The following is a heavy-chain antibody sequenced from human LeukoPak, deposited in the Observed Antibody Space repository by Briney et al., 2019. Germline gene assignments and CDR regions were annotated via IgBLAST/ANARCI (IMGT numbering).Heavy chain of an antibody. V-gene: IGHV1-2*02. CDR2: INPISGGT. Sequence: ASVKVSCKASGYSFTGYYVHWVRQAPGQGLEWMGWINPISGGTNYAQKFQGRVTMTRDMSISTAYMDLTWLRSDDTAVYYCARGGAYCGGATCYVDYWGQGTLVTVSS. D-gene: IGHD2-21*01. J-gene: IGHJ4*02. CDR3: ARGGAYCGGATCYVDY. CDR1: GYSFTGYY.